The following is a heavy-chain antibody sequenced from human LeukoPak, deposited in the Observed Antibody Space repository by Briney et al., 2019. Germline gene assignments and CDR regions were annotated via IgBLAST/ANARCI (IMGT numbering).Heavy chain of an antibody. V-gene: IGHV3-30*04. CDR3: ARGRGYYYGSGSYR. D-gene: IGHD3-10*01. CDR2: ISYDGSNK. CDR1: GFTFSSYA. J-gene: IGHJ4*02. Sequence: SGGSLRLSCAASGFTFSSYAMHWVRQAPGKGLEWVAVISYDGSNKYYADSVKGRFTISRDNSKNTLYLQMNSLRAEDTAVYYCARGRGYYYGSGSYRWGQGTLVTVSS.